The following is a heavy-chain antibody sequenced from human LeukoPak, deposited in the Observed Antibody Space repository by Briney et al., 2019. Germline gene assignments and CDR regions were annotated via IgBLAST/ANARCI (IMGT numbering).Heavy chain of an antibody. CDR2: IHHSGST. Sequence: SETLSLTCTVSGYSISSGYYWGWLRQPPGKGLEWIGSIHHSGSTYYNPSLKSRVTISLDTSKNQFSLKLSSVTAADTAVYYCARGYNWNDFDYWGQGTLVTVSS. D-gene: IGHD1-1*01. CDR1: GYSISSGYY. CDR3: ARGYNWNDFDY. J-gene: IGHJ4*02. V-gene: IGHV4-38-2*02.